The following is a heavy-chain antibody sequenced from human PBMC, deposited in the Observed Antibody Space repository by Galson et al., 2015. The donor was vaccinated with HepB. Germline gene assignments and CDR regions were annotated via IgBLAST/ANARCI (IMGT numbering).Heavy chain of an antibody. CDR3: AKDQPLDIVVVPAAIGYFDY. CDR2: IRYDGSNK. V-gene: IGHV3-30*02. J-gene: IGHJ4*02. D-gene: IGHD2-2*02. Sequence: SLRLSCAASGFTFSSYGMHWVRQAPGKGLEWVAFIRYDGSNKYYADSVKGRFTISRDNSKNTLYLQMNSLRAEDTAVYYCAKDQPLDIVVVPAAIGYFDYWGQGTLVTVSS. CDR1: GFTFSSYG.